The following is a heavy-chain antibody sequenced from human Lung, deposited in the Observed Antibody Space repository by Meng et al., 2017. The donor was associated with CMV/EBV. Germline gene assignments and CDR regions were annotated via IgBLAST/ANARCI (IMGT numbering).Heavy chain of an antibody. CDR1: GYSFRTFG. D-gene: IGHD3-10*01. CDR2: ISAYNGNT. CDR3: ARDRVLRGVNGLDV. Sequence: ASXXVSXKASGYSFRTFGISWVRKAPGPGLEWMGWISAYNGNTTYRQKLQGRVTMTRDTSTRTVYMELRSLRSDDTAVYYCARDRVLRGVNGLDVWGQGTTVTVSS. J-gene: IGHJ6*02. V-gene: IGHV1-18*01.